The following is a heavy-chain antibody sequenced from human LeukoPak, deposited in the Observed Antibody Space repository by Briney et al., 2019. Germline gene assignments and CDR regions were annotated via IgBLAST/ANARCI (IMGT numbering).Heavy chain of an antibody. CDR2: IYYSGST. CDR3: ARDREMATTPDAFDI. D-gene: IGHD5-24*01. CDR1: GGSISSSSYY. Sequence: SETLSLTCIVSGGSISSSSYYWGWIRQPPGKGLEWIGSIYYSGSTNYNPSLKSRVTISVDTSKNQFSLKLSSVTAADTAVYYCARDREMATTPDAFDIWGQGTMVTVSS. V-gene: IGHV4-39*07. J-gene: IGHJ3*02.